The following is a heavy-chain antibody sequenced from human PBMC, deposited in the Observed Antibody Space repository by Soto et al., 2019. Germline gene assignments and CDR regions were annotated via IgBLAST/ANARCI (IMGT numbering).Heavy chain of an antibody. J-gene: IGHJ6*02. V-gene: IGHV3-30*04. CDR2: ISYDERNK. CDR3: TRENSGYNWRLNYFHYGLDV. Sequence: QVQLVESGGGVVQPGRSLRLSCAASGFPFNKYSMHWVRQAPGKGLEWVAFISYDERNKYYADSVKGRFTVSRDNSRNTLHLQMNSLRGEDTAVYYCTRENSGYNWRLNYFHYGLDVWGQGTTVTVSS. CDR1: GFPFNKYS. D-gene: IGHD1-1*01.